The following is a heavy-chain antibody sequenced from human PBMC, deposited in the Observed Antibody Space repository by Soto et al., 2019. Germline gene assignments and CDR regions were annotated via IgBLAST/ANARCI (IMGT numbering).Heavy chain of an antibody. Sequence: QVQLVQSGGEVKKPGASVKVSCKASGDTVTKYGISWVRQAPGQGLEWLGWISFYNGHTNYALKFQDRITFTTDTSTNTASMELRSLTSDDTAVYYCASATSIAVAGKETWGQGTLVTFSS. CDR2: ISFYNGHT. J-gene: IGHJ4*02. D-gene: IGHD6-19*01. CDR1: GDTVTKYG. V-gene: IGHV1-18*01. CDR3: ASATSIAVAGKET.